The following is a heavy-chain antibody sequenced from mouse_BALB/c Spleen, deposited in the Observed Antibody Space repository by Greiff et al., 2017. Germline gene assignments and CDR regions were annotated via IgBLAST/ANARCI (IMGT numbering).Heavy chain of an antibody. CDR1: GFTFSSYT. V-gene: IGHV5-6-4*01. J-gene: IGHJ4*01. CDR2: ISSGGSYT. D-gene: IGHD1-2*01. CDR3: TSRLPMDY. Sequence: EVKLVESGGGLVKPGGSLKLSCAASGFTFSSYTMSWVRQTPEKRLEWVATISSGGSYTYYPDSVKGRFTISRDNAKNTLYLQMSSLKSEDTAMYYCTSRLPMDYWGQGTSVTVSS.